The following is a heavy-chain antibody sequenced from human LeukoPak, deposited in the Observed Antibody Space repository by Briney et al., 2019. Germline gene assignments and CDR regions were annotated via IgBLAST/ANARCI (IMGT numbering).Heavy chain of an antibody. D-gene: IGHD1-7*01. V-gene: IGHV3-21*01. CDR3: AREDWNYWFDP. J-gene: IGHJ5*02. CDR2: ISSSSSYI. Sequence: PGGSLRLSCAASGFTFSSYSMNWVRQAPGKGLEWVSSISSSSSYIYYADSVKGRFTISRGNAKNSLYLQMNSLRAEDTAVYYCAREDWNYWFDPWGQGTLVTVSS. CDR1: GFTFSSYS.